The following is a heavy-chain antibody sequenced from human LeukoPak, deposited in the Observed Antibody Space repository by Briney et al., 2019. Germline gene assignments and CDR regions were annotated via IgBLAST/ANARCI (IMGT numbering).Heavy chain of an antibody. CDR2: INHSGST. CDR3: ARFIPRGFCSSPSCYYFDY. D-gene: IGHD2-2*01. Sequence: SETLSLTCAVYGGSFSGYYWSWIRQPPGKGLEWIGEINHSGSTNYNPSLKSRVTISVDTSKNQFSLQLSSVTDADTDVYYCARFIPRGFCSSPSCYYFDYWGQGTLVSVPS. V-gene: IGHV4-34*01. CDR1: GGSFSGYY. J-gene: IGHJ4*02.